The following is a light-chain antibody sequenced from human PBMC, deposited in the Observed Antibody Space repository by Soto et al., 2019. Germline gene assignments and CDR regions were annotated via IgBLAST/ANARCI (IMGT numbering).Light chain of an antibody. Sequence: DIQMTQSPSIVSASVGDTVTITCRASQAVNPWLAWHQQKAGKVPRVLIYKTSDLENGVPSRFSGSGSGTEFTLTISNLQPADVSTYYCQQYYSRESFGRRTKVEV. CDR2: KTS. CDR1: QAVNPW. J-gene: IGKJ4*01. CDR3: QQYYSRES. V-gene: IGKV1-5*03.